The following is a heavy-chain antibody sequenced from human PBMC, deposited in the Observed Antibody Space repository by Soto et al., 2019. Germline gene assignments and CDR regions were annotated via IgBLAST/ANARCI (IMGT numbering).Heavy chain of an antibody. CDR2: IYYTGNT. J-gene: IGHJ4*02. D-gene: IGHD5-12*01. CDR1: GDSISSSRSSSYY. Sequence: SETLSLTCTVSGDSISSSRSSSYYWGWIRQTPGKGLEWIGHIYYTGNTYYNPSLKSRVTISVDTSKNQFSLKVTSVTAADTAVFYCARHAGIAATIDYWGQGSLVTVSS. CDR3: ARHAGIAATIDY. V-gene: IGHV4-39*01.